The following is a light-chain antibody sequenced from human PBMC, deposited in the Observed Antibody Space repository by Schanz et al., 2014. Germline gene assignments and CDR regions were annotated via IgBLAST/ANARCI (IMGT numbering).Light chain of an antibody. Sequence: DIQMSQSPSSVSASVGDRVTITCRASQGVRSWLAWYQQKPGKAPKLLIYAASSLQSGVPSRFSGSGSGTDFTLKISRVEADDVGIYYCMQALQTLPITFGQGTRLEIK. V-gene: IGKV1-12*01. J-gene: IGKJ5*01. CDR1: QGVRSW. CDR2: AAS. CDR3: MQALQTLPIT.